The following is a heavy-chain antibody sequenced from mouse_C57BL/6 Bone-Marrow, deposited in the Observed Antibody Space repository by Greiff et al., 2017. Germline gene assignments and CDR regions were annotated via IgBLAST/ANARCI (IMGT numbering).Heavy chain of an antibody. CDR2: IWRGGST. V-gene: IGHV2-2*01. CDR3: AGIGVYYGNYDAMDY. J-gene: IGHJ4*01. CDR1: GFSLTSYG. Sequence: QVQLQQSGPGLVQPSQSLSITCTVSGFSLTSYGVHWVRQSPGKGLEWLGVIWRGGSTAYNAAFISRLSISKDNSKTQVFFKMNSLQADDTAICYCAGIGVYYGNYDAMDYWGQGTSVTVSA. D-gene: IGHD2-1*01.